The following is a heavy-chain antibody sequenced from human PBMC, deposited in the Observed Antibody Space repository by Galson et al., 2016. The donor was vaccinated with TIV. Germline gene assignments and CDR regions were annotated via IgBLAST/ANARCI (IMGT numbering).Heavy chain of an antibody. CDR3: ARGAGGSYSWAYYYFYGMDV. V-gene: IGHV3-48*04. CDR2: IGSSTTTI. Sequence: LRLSCAASGFTFRDYTMNWVRQAPGKGLEWVSYIGSSTTTIYYADSVKGRFTISRDNAKHSLYLQMNSLRAEDTAVYYCARGAGGSYSWAYYYFYGMDVWGQGTTVTVSS. D-gene: IGHD1-26*01. J-gene: IGHJ6*02. CDR1: GFTFRDYT.